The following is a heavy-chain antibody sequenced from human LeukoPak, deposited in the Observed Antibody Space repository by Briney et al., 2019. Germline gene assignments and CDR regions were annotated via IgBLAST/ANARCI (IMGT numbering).Heavy chain of an antibody. CDR2: IKEDGSER. CDR3: ARVSRWGDLSLYRNFDY. J-gene: IGHJ4*02. V-gene: IGHV3-7*01. Sequence: GGSLRLSCAASGLSFSSFWMSGVGRAPGKGLEGVAIIKEDGSERNYVDSVKGRFTISRDNAKNSLYLQMNSLRAEDTAVYYCARVSRWGDLSLYRNFDYWGQGTLVTVSS. D-gene: IGHD3-16*02. CDR1: GLSFSSFW.